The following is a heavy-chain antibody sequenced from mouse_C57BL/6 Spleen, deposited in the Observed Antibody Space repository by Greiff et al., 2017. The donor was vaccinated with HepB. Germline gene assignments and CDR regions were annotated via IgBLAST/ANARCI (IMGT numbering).Heavy chain of an antibody. CDR2: ISYDGSN. D-gene: IGHD1-1*01. CDR1: GYSITSGYY. V-gene: IGHV3-6*01. Sequence: VQLKQSGPGLVKPSQSLSLTCSVTGYSITSGYYWNWIRQFPGNKLEWMGYISYDGSNNYNPSLKNRISITRDTSKNQFFLKLNSVTTEDTATYYCAREGTTVVDFYWYFDVWGTGTTVTVSS. CDR3: AREGTTVVDFYWYFDV. J-gene: IGHJ1*03.